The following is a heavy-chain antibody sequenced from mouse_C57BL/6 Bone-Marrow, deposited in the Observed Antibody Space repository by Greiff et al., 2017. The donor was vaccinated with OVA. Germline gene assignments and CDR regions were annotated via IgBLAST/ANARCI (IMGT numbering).Heavy chain of an antibody. CDR1: GFAFSSYW. D-gene: IGHD2-3*01. CDR3: AKHEDCYYASYFYY. J-gene: IGHJ2*01. V-gene: IGHV1-82*01. CDR2: IYPGNGDT. Sequence: QVQLKESGPELVKPGASVKISCKASGFAFSSYWMNWVKQRPGKGLEWIGRIYPGNGDTNYNGKFKGKATLTADKSSRTDYMQRSSLTSEDSAVYFCAKHEDCYYASYFYYWGQGTTLTVSS.